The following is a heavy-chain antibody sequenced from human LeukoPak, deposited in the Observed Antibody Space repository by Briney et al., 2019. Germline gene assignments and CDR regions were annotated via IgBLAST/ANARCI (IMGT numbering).Heavy chain of an antibody. CDR3: AELGITMIGGV. D-gene: IGHD3-10*02. V-gene: IGHV3-23*01. Sequence: SGGSLRLSCAASGFTFSDYGMSWVRQAPGKGLEWVSPISSSGGTTYYADSVKGRFTISRDNSRNTLYLQMNSLRAEDTAVYYCAELGITMIGGVWGKGTTVTISS. CDR1: GFTFSDYG. CDR2: ISSSGGTT. J-gene: IGHJ6*04.